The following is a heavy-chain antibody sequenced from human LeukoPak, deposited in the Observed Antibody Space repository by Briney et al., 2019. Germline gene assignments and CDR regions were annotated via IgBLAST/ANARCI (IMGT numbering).Heavy chain of an antibody. D-gene: IGHD3-16*01. Sequence: GGSLRPSYAASGFTLTPYGMGWVRQAPGKGREWVKGMTKSGGTKYYPVSVKGRFTISRDNSKHTLYLQINSLSAGDTAVYYCAKDPPHVSWLFDYWGQGNLVTVSS. CDR2: MTKSGGTK. CDR1: GFTLTPYG. V-gene: IGHV3-23*01. J-gene: IGHJ4*02. CDR3: AKDPPHVSWLFDY.